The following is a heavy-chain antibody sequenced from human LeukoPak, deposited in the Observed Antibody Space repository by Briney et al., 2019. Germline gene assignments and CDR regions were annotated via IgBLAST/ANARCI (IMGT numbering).Heavy chain of an antibody. Sequence: PGGSLRLSCVGSGFASGFTFNNNAMNWVRQAPGKELEWVSAISGTGRTTYYADSVKGRFTISRDDSKNTLFLQMSSLRAEDTAVYYCAKGNRVSYYYYMDVWGKGTTVTVSS. V-gene: IGHV3-23*01. CDR2: ISGTGRTT. J-gene: IGHJ6*03. CDR1: GFTFNNNA. D-gene: IGHD2/OR15-2a*01. CDR3: AKGNRVSYYYYMDV.